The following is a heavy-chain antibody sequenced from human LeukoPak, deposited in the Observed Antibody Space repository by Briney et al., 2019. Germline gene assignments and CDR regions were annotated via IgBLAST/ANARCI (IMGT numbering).Heavy chain of an antibody. V-gene: IGHV3-53*01. CDR1: GFTVSSNY. CDR3: ARGCGDSSGYLNYFDY. CDR2: IYSGGST. J-gene: IGHJ4*02. D-gene: IGHD3-22*01. Sequence: SGGSLRLSCAASGFTVSSNYMGWVRQAPGKGLGWVSVIYSGGSTYYADSVKDRFTISKDNSKNTLYLQMNSLGAEDTAVYYCARGCGDSSGYLNYFDYWGQGTLVTVSS.